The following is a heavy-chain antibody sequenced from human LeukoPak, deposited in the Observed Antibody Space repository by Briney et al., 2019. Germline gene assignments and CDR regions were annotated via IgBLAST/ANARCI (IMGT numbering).Heavy chain of an antibody. CDR1: GFTFSYYA. J-gene: IGHJ4*02. V-gene: IGHV3-23*01. CDR2: ISDSGGET. Sequence: RPGGSLRLSCAASGFTFSYYAMSWVRQAPGRGLEWVSVISDSGGETSYADSGKGRFTISRDNSKNTVYLQMSSLRAEDTAVYFCASQMAATSHWGQGILVTVSS. D-gene: IGHD5-24*01. CDR3: ASQMAATSH.